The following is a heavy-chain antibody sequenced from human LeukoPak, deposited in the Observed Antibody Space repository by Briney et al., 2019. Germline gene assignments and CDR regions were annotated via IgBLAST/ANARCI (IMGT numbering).Heavy chain of an antibody. D-gene: IGHD1-26*01. CDR3: ARPYRGRSNPFVY. V-gene: IGHV4-34*01. Sequence: SETLSLTCAVYGGSFSGYYWSWIRQPPGKGLEWIGEINHSGSTNYNPSLKSRVTISVDTSKNQFSLKLSSVTAADTAVYYCARPYRGRSNPFVYWGQGTLVTVSS. CDR1: GGSFSGYY. J-gene: IGHJ4*02. CDR2: INHSGST.